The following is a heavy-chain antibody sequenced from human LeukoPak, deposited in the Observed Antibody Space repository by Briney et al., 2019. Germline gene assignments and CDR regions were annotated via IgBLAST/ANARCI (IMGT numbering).Heavy chain of an antibody. CDR2: IYHSGST. V-gene: IGHV4-30-2*01. Sequence: SETLSLTCAVSGGSISSGGYSWSWIRQPPGKGLEWIGYIYHSGSTYYNPSLKSRVTISVDTSKNQFSLKLSSVTAADTAVYYCARDDYYYDSSGYYLGSFDYWGQGTLVTVSS. J-gene: IGHJ4*02. D-gene: IGHD3-22*01. CDR3: ARDDYYYDSSGYYLGSFDY. CDR1: GGSISSGGYS.